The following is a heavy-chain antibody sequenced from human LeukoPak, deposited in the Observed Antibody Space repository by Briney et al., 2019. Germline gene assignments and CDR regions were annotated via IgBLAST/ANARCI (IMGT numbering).Heavy chain of an antibody. CDR1: GYTFTSYG. CDR3: ARVRLMGVVVVAGENDY. Sequence: ASVKVSCKASGYTFTSYGISWVRQAPGQGLEWMGWISAYNGNTNYAQKLQGRVTMTIDTSTSTAYMELRSLRSNDTAVYYCARVRLMGVVVVAGENDYWGQGTLVTVSS. V-gene: IGHV1-18*01. J-gene: IGHJ4*02. CDR2: ISAYNGNT. D-gene: IGHD2-15*01.